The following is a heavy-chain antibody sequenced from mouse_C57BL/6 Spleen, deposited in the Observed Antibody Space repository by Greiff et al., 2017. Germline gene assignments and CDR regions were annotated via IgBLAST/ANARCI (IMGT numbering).Heavy chain of an antibody. CDR3: AKSGYYYGSSPAWLDY. V-gene: IGHV1-69*01. J-gene: IGHJ3*01. CDR1: GYTFTSYW. D-gene: IGHD1-1*01. Sequence: QVQLQQPGAELVMPGASVKLSCKASGYTFTSYWMPWVQQSPGQGLEWIGEIDPSDSYTNYTQNFKGKSTLTVDKSSSTAYLQLSSLTSEYSAVDSCAKSGYYYGSSPAWLDYWGQGTLVTVSA. CDR2: IDPSDSYT.